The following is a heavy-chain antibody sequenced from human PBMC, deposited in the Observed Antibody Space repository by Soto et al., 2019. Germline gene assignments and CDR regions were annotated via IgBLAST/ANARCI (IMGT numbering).Heavy chain of an antibody. J-gene: IGHJ6*02. CDR2: IIPIFGTA. CDR1: GGTFSSYA. CDR3: ARDERGIGELLVRYRVEPGYQGMDV. D-gene: IGHD3-10*01. V-gene: IGHV1-69*01. Sequence: QVQLVQSGAEVKKPGSSVKVSCKASGGTFSSYAISWVRQAPRQGLEWMGGIIPIFGTANYAQKFQGRVTITADESTSTAYMELSSLRSEDTAVYYCARDERGIGELLVRYRVEPGYQGMDVWGQGTTVTVSS.